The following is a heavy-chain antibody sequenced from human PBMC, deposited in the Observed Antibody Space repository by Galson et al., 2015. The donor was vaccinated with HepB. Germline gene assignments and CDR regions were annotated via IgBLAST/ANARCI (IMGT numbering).Heavy chain of an antibody. J-gene: IGHJ3*02. CDR2: ISDSGRNS. V-gene: IGHV3-23*01. CDR1: GFTFSSYV. D-gene: IGHD3-22*01. CDR3: AKVRSYYYDTSGLLDEIAFDI. Sequence: SLRLSCAASGFTFSSYVMNWVRQAPGKGLEWVSSISDSGRNSYYADSVKGRFTISRDSSKNTLYLQMNSLRAEDTAVYYCAKVRSYYYDTSGLLDEIAFDIWGQGTMVTVSS.